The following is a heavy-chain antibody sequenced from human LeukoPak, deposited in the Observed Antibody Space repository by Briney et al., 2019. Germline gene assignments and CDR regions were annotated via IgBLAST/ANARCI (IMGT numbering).Heavy chain of an antibody. D-gene: IGHD3-22*01. CDR3: AKSSYYDSSGFYREYYFDC. V-gene: IGHV3-23*01. CDR1: GFSFNNFG. J-gene: IGHJ4*02. Sequence: GGSLRLSCVASGFSFNNFGMTWVRQAPGRGLEWVSSISGTGGSTHYADSVKGRFTISRDNSKNTLYLQMNSLRAGDTAVYYCAKSSYYDSSGFYREYYFDCWGQGTLVPVSS. CDR2: ISGTGGST.